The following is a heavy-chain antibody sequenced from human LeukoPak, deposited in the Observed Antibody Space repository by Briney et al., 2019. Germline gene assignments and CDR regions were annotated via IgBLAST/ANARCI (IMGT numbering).Heavy chain of an antibody. D-gene: IGHD3-16*01. V-gene: IGHV3-48*04. CDR2: IDSSSRTT. CDR1: GFTFSTYS. Sequence: PGGSLRLSCAASGFTFSTYSMNWVRQAPGKGLEWVSFIDSSSRTTFYADSVKGRFTIPRDNAKNSLFLQMNSLRAEDTAVYYCARRVPSQVITDYFDYWGQGTLVTVSS. J-gene: IGHJ4*02. CDR3: ARRVPSQVITDYFDY.